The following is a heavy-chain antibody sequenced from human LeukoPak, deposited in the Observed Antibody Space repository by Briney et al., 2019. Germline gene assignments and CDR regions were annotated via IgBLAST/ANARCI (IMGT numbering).Heavy chain of an antibody. Sequence: ASVKVSCKASGYTFTNYGISWVRQAPGQGLEWMGWISAYNGYTDYAQKLQFRVTMTTDTSTSTAYMELRSLRSDDTAVYYCAREDSGSYQNGYYFDYWGQGTLVTVSS. V-gene: IGHV1-18*01. D-gene: IGHD1-26*01. CDR3: AREDSGSYQNGYYFDY. CDR2: ISAYNGYT. CDR1: GYTFTNYG. J-gene: IGHJ4*02.